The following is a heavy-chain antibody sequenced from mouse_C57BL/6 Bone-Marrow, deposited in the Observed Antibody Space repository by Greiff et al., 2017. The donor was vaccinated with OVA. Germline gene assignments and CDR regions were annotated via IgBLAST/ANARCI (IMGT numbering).Heavy chain of an antibody. CDR1: GYTFTSYW. CDR2: IYPGSGST. V-gene: IGHV1-55*01. D-gene: IGHD2-3*01. CDR3: AREGVYDGYYLYCYFDV. J-gene: IGHJ1*03. Sequence: QVQLQQPGAELVKPGASVKMSCKASGYTFTSYWITWVKQRPGQGLEWIGDIYPGSGSTNYNEKFTSKATLTVDTSSSTAYMQLSSLTSEDSAVYYCAREGVYDGYYLYCYFDVWGTGTTVTVSS.